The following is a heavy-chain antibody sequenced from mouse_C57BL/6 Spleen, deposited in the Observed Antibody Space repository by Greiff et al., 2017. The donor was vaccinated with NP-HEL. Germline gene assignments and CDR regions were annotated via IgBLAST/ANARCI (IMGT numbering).Heavy chain of an antibody. J-gene: IGHJ3*01. Sequence: EVQLQESGPELVKPGASVKISCKASGYTFTDYYMNWVKQSHGKSLEWIGDINPNNGGTSYNQKFKGKATLTVDKSSSTAYMELRSLTSEDSAVYYCAAGGNDWSWFAYWGQGTLVTVSA. V-gene: IGHV1-26*01. CDR1: GYTFTDYY. CDR2: INPNNGGT. D-gene: IGHD2-4*01. CDR3: AAGGNDWSWFAY.